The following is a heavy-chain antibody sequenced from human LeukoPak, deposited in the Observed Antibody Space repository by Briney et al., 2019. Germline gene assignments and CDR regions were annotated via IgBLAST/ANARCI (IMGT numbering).Heavy chain of an antibody. Sequence: PGGSLRLSCAASAFTFSSYAMSWVRQAPGKGLEWVSAISGSGGSTYYADSVKGRFTISRDNSKNTLYLQMNSLKAEDTAVYYCAKWGATTEGYFDYWGQGTLVTVSS. J-gene: IGHJ4*02. D-gene: IGHD1-26*01. CDR1: AFTFSSYA. CDR3: AKWGATTEGYFDY. CDR2: ISGSGGST. V-gene: IGHV3-23*01.